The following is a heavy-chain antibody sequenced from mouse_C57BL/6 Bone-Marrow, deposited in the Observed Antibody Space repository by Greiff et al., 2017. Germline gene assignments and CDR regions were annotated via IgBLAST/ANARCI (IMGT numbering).Heavy chain of an antibody. CDR3: ARNGYLYAMDY. Sequence: QVQLQQPGAELVKPGASVKLSCKASGYTFTSYWMHWVKQRPGQGLEWIGMIHPNSGSTNYNEKFKSKDTLTVDKSSSTAYMQLSSLTSEDSAVYYCARNGYLYAMDYWGQGTSVTVSS. V-gene: IGHV1-64*01. CDR1: GYTFTSYW. D-gene: IGHD1-2*01. CDR2: IHPNSGST. J-gene: IGHJ4*01.